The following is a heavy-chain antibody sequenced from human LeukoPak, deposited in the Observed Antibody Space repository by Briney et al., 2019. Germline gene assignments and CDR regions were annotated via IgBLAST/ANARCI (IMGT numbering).Heavy chain of an antibody. Sequence: ASVKVSCKASGYTFTGYCMHWVRQAPGQGLEWMGWINPNSGGTNYAQKFQGRVTMTRDTSISTAYMELSRLRSDDTAVYYCARDPGPNDYGDTFDYWGQGTLVTVSS. V-gene: IGHV1-2*02. CDR1: GYTFTGYC. J-gene: IGHJ4*02. CDR2: INPNSGGT. D-gene: IGHD4-17*01. CDR3: ARDPGPNDYGDTFDY.